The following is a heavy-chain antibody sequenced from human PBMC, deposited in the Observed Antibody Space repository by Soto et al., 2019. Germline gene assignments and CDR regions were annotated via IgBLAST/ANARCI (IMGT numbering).Heavy chain of an antibody. D-gene: IGHD3-3*01. J-gene: IGHJ6*02. CDR1: GGTFSSYA. Sequence: QVQLVQSGAEVQKPGSSVKVSCKASGGTFSSYAISWVRQAPGQGLEWMGGIIPIFGTANYAQKFQGRVTITADESTSTAYMELSSLRSEDTAVYYCARGRVLRFLEWLPPTYGMDVWGQGTTVTVSS. V-gene: IGHV1-69*01. CDR3: ARGRVLRFLEWLPPTYGMDV. CDR2: IIPIFGTA.